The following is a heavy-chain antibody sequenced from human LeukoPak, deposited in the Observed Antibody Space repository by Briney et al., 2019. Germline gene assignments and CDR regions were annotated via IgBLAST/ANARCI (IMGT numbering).Heavy chain of an antibody. D-gene: IGHD1-26*01. CDR1: GGSISSYY. CDR2: IYTSGST. J-gene: IGHJ4*02. V-gene: IGHV4-4*07. Sequence: SETLSLTCTVSGGSISSYYWSGLRQPAGKGLEWIGRIYTSGSTNYNPSLKSRVTMSVDTSKNQFSLKLSSVTAADTAVYYCAREVKSPVGATPLDYWGQGTLVTVSS. CDR3: AREVKSPVGATPLDY.